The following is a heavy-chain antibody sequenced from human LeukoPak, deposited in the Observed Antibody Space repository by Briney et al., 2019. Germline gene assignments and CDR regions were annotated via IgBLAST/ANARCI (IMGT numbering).Heavy chain of an antibody. CDR2: ISHGAST. J-gene: IGHJ4*02. CDR3: AGQYTAYDAFDF. Sequence: SETLSLTCTVSGYSITRNYYWGWIRQPPGKGLEWIASISHGASTYYNPSLQSRVTMSVDTSKDQFSLKLSSVTAADTAVYYCAGQYTAYDAFDFWGQGTPVTVSS. CDR1: GYSITRNYY. D-gene: IGHD5-12*01. V-gene: IGHV4-38-2*02.